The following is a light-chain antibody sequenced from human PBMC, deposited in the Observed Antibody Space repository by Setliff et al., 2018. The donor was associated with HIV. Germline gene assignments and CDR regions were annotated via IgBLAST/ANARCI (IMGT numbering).Light chain of an antibody. J-gene: IGLJ1*01. CDR3: SSYTSSSSLLDV. CDR1: SSDVGGYNY. CDR2: DVT. Sequence: QSVLTQPASVSGSPGQSITISCTGTSSDVGGYNYVSWCRQRPGRAPELMIYDVTNRPSGVSYRFSGSKSGNTASLTISGLQAEDEADYYCSSYTSSSSLLDVFGTGTKVTVL. V-gene: IGLV2-14*03.